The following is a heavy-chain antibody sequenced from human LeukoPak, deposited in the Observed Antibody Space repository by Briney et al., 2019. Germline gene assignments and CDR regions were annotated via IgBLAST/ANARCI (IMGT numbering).Heavy chain of an antibody. D-gene: IGHD3-22*01. J-gene: IGHJ4*02. Sequence: SETLSLTCAVYGGSFSGYYWSWIRQPPGKGLEWIGEINHSGSTNYNPSLKSRVTISVDTSKNQFSLKLSSVTAADTAVYYCASVFYYDSSGYYQPDYWGQGTLVTVSS. V-gene: IGHV4-34*01. CDR2: INHSGST. CDR1: GGSFSGYY. CDR3: ASVFYYDSSGYYQPDY.